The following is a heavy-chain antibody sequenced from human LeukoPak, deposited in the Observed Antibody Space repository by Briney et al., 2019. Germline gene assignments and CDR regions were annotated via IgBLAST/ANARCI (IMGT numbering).Heavy chain of an antibody. CDR2: INPDGSNT. CDR3: ARSLKD. J-gene: IGHJ4*02. CDR1: GFTFTSPW. Sequence: GGSLRLSCAASGFTFTSPWMHWVRQAPGKGLVWVSHINPDGSNTTYADAVKGRFTVSRDNAENTMFLQMNSLRAEDTAVYYCARSLKDWGQGSLVIVSS. D-gene: IGHD5/OR15-5a*01. V-gene: IGHV3-74*01.